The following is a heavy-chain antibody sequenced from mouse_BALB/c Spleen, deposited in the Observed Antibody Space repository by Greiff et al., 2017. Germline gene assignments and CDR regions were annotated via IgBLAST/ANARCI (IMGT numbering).Heavy chain of an antibody. V-gene: IGHV1-5*01. CDR1: GYTFTSYW. D-gene: IGHD5-1*01. Sequence: VHVKQSGTVLARPGASVKMSCKASGYTFTSYWMHWVKQRPGQGLEWIGAIYPGNSDTSYNQKFKGKAKLTAVTSTSTAYMELSSLTNEDSAVYYCTRWEYGKWFAYWGQGTLVTVSA. CDR2: IYPGNSDT. J-gene: IGHJ3*01. CDR3: TRWEYGKWFAY.